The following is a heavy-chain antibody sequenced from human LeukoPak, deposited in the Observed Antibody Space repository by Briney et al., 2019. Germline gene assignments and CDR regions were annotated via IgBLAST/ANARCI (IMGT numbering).Heavy chain of an antibody. D-gene: IGHD1-26*01. Sequence: ASVKASCKVSGYTLTELSMHWVRQAPGKGLEWMGGFDPEDGETIYAQKFQGRVTMTEDTSTDTAYMELSSLRSEDTAVYYYARDQSGSYENWFDPWGQGTLVTVSS. CDR2: FDPEDGET. CDR3: ARDQSGSYENWFDP. V-gene: IGHV1-24*01. CDR1: GYTLTELS. J-gene: IGHJ5*02.